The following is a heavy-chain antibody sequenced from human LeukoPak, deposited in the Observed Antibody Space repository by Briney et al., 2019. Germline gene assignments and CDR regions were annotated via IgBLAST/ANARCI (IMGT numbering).Heavy chain of an antibody. CDR3: ARGADTGSYGSLVYFDY. CDR2: ISAYSGNT. V-gene: IGHV1-18*01. D-gene: IGHD3-16*01. CDR1: GYTFTSYG. Sequence: ASVKVSCKASGYTFTSYGISWVRQAPGQGLEWMGLISAYSGNTNFAQKLQGRVTMTTDTSTSTAYMELRSLRSDDTAVYFCARGADTGSYGSLVYFDYWGQGTLVTVSS. J-gene: IGHJ4*02.